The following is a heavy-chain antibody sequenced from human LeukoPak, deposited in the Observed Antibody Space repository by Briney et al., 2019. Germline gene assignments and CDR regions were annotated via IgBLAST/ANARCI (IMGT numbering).Heavy chain of an antibody. V-gene: IGHV3-21*01. D-gene: IGHD2-15*01. J-gene: IGHJ4*02. CDR2: ISSSSSCI. Sequence: GGSLRLSCGGSGFTFSSYAMSWVRQAPGKGLEWVSSISSSSSCIYYADSVKGRFTISRDNAKNSLYLQMNSLRAEDTAVYYCASGRYCSGGSCSAGDYWGQGTLVTVSS. CDR1: GFTFSSYA. CDR3: ASGRYCSGGSCSAGDY.